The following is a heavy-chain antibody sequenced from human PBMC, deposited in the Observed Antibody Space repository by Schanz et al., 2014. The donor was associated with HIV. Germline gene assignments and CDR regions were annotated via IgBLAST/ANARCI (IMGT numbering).Heavy chain of an antibody. Sequence: EVQLVESGGGSVQPGRSLRLSCEASGFRFDDCAMHWVRQVPEKGLEWVSGISWSGRNRGYADSVKGRFTISRDNAKNSLYLQMNSLRAEDTAVYYCARGEDDISGPDGMDVWGQGTTVTVSS. CDR1: GFRFDDCA. J-gene: IGHJ6*02. V-gene: IGHV3-9*01. CDR2: ISWSGRNR. CDR3: ARGEDDISGPDGMDV. D-gene: IGHD3-22*01.